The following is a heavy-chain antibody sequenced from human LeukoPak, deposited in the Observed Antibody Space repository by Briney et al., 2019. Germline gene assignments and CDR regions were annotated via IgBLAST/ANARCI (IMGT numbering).Heavy chain of an antibody. Sequence: SVKVSCKASGRTFTSYTISGVGQARGQGREWMGGIIPILGIANYAQKFQGRDTITADKSTRTDYTERRSLRPGGTAACFSARDPTIFGVVITRYYFDYWGQGTLVTVSS. J-gene: IGHJ4*02. CDR1: GRTFTSYT. V-gene: IGHV1-69*04. CDR3: ARDPTIFGVVITRYYFDY. CDR2: IIPILGIA. D-gene: IGHD3-3*01.